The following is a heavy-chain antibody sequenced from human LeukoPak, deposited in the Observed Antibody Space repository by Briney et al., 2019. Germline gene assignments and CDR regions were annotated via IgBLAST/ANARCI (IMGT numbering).Heavy chain of an antibody. J-gene: IGHJ4*02. CDR2: IYPGDSDT. Sequence: GESLKISCKGSGYSFTSYWIGWVRQMPGKGLEWMGIIYPGDSDTRYSPSFRGQVTISADKSISTAYLQWSSLKASDTAMYYCARHLGATVNTLYYFDYWGQGTLVTVSS. CDR3: ARHLGATVNTLYYFDY. CDR1: GYSFTSYW. V-gene: IGHV5-51*01. D-gene: IGHD4-17*01.